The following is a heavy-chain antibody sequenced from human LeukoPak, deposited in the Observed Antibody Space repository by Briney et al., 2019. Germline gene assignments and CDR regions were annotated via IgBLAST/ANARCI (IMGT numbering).Heavy chain of an antibody. Sequence: PSQTLSLTCTVSGGSISSGGFYWSWIRQHPGKGLEWLGYSYYSGTTYYNPSLKSRVTFSVDTSKNQFSLKLNPVTAADTALYYCARGTTDGYSYGRFDYWGQGTLVTVSS. CDR3: ARGTTDGYSYGRFDY. CDR2: SYYSGTT. D-gene: IGHD5-18*01. J-gene: IGHJ4*02. V-gene: IGHV4-31*03. CDR1: GGSISSGGFY.